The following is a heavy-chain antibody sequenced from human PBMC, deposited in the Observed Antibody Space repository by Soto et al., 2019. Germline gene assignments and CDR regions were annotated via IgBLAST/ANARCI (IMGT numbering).Heavy chain of an antibody. CDR3: ARVNTTLVDHFDC. D-gene: IGHD5-18*01. CDR1: GFSVSATS. CDR2: MHRGGTT. Sequence: WGSLRLSCVVSGFSVSATSIFWVRQATGKGLEWVSLMHRGGTTDNADSVKGRVTTSRDKSKNSLYLHMNGLKVEDTAVYYCARVNTTLVDHFDCWGQGTLVTVSS. J-gene: IGHJ4*02. V-gene: IGHV3-53*01.